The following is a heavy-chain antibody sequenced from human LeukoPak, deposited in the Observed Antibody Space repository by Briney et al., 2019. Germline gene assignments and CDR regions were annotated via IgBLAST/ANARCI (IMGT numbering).Heavy chain of an antibody. CDR2: IKQDGSAK. V-gene: IGHV3-7*01. CDR1: GFTFSSYS. Sequence: GGSLSLSCAASGFTFSSYSMNWVRQAPGKGLEWVANIKQDGSAKYYVDSVKGRFTISRDNAKNSLYLQMNTLRAEDTAVYYCARDLAGPPQEAFDIWGQGTMVTVS. CDR3: ARDLAGPPQEAFDI. J-gene: IGHJ3*02.